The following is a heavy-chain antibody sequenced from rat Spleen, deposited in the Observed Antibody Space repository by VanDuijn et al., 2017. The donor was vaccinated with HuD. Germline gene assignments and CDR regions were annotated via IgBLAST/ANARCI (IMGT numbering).Heavy chain of an antibody. V-gene: IGHV5-29*01. D-gene: IGHD1-11*01. CDR1: GFTFNNYG. Sequence: EVQLVESGGGLVQPGRSLKLSCAASGFTFNNYGMAWVRQAPTKGLEWVAAISYDGITTYYRDSVRGRFTISSDNARTTLYLQMDSLRSEDTATYYCARPTEGIAWFVYWGQGTLVTVSS. CDR2: ISYDGITT. J-gene: IGHJ3*01. CDR3: ARPTEGIAWFVY.